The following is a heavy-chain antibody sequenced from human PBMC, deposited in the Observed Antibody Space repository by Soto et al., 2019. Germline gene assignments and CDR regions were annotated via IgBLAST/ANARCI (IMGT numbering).Heavy chain of an antibody. D-gene: IGHD4-4*01. CDR3: AREAPDYNLSPGMDV. CDR1: GFTFSSYA. CDR2: ISCDGSNK. Sequence: QVQVLESGGGVVQPGRSLRLSCAASGFTFSSYAMHWVRQAPGKGLEWVAVISCDGSNKYYADSVKGRFTISRDNSKNTLYLQMTSLRAEDTAVYYCAREAPDYNLSPGMDVWVQGTTVTVSS. J-gene: IGHJ6*02. V-gene: IGHV3-30-3*01.